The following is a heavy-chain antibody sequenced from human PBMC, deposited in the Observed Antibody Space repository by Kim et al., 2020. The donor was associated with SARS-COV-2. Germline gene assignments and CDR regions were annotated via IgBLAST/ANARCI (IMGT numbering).Heavy chain of an antibody. V-gene: IGHV4-34*01. Sequence: SETLSLTCAVYGGSFSGYYWSWIRQPPGKGLEWIGEINHSGSTNYNPSLKSRVTISVDSSKNQFSLRLSSVTAADTAVYYCARGSPAAGLRYYYYYYMDVWGKGTTVTVSS. D-gene: IGHD6-13*01. CDR2: INHSGST. J-gene: IGHJ6*03. CDR1: GGSFSGYY. CDR3: ARGSPAAGLRYYYYYYMDV.